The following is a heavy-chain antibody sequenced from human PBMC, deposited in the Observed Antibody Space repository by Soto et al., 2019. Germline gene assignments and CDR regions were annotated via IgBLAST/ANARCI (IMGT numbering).Heavy chain of an antibody. V-gene: IGHV1-3*01. Sequence: QVQLVQSGAEVKKPGASVKVSCKASGYTFTSYAMHWVRQAPGQRLEWMGWINAGNGNTKYSQKFQGRVTITGDTSASTAYMELSSMRSEDTAVYYCARTTRGIYYYYMDVWGKGTTVTVSS. CDR1: GYTFTSYA. D-gene: IGHD3-16*01. J-gene: IGHJ6*03. CDR2: INAGNGNT. CDR3: ARTTRGIYYYYMDV.